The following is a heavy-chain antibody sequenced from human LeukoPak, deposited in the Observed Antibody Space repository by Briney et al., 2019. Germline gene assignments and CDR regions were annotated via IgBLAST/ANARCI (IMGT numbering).Heavy chain of an antibody. CDR2: INPNSGGT. CDR3: AREALDTIFGVVIRLNYYYYYMDV. V-gene: IGHV1-2*02. D-gene: IGHD3-3*01. CDR1: GYTFTGYY. J-gene: IGHJ6*03. Sequence: WASVKVSCKASGYTFTGYYMHWVRQAPGQGLEWMGWINPNSGGTNYAQKFQGRVTMTRDTSISTAYMELSRLRSDDTAVYYCAREALDTIFGVVIRLNYYYYYMDVWGKGTTVTVSS.